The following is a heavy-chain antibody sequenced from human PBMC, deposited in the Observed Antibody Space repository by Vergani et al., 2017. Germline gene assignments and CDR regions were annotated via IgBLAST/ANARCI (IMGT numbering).Heavy chain of an antibody. D-gene: IGHD3-3*01. Sequence: VQLVESGGGLVKPGGSLRLSCAASGFTFSSYWMSWVRQAPGKGLEWVANIKQDGSEKYYVDSVKGRFTISRDNAKNSLYLQMNSLRAEDTAVYYCAREDYDFWSGYYIELFDPWGQGTLVTVSS. V-gene: IGHV3-7*03. CDR2: IKQDGSEK. J-gene: IGHJ5*02. CDR3: AREDYDFWSGYYIELFDP. CDR1: GFTFSSYW.